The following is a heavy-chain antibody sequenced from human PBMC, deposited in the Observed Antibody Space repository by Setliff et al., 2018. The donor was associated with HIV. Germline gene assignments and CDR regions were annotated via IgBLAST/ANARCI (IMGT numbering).Heavy chain of an antibody. V-gene: IGHV3-33*04. CDR3: ATSPLPGSSDYIWGSDYFDY. Sequence: GGSLRLSCVVSGFTVSAYYMNWVRQAPGKGLDWLAALWFDGKNRKYAASVKGRFTISRDTSKNTLYLQLDTLTAEDTAVYYCATSPLPGSSDYIWGSDYFDYWGQGALVTVSS. D-gene: IGHD3-16*01. CDR2: LWFDGKNR. J-gene: IGHJ4*02. CDR1: GFTVSAYY.